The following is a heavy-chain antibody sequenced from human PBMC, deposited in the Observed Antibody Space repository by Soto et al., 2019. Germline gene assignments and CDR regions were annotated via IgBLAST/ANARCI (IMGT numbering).Heavy chain of an antibody. CDR2: IYYSGST. J-gene: IGHJ3*02. V-gene: IGHV4-59*01. CDR1: GGSISSYY. CDR3: ASCSGGSCYSGDNAFDI. Sequence: PSETLSLTCTVSGGSISSYYWSWIRQPPGKGLEWIGYIYYSGSTNYNPSLKSRVTISVDTSKNQFSLKLSSVTAADTAVYYCASCSGGSCYSGDNAFDIWGQGTMVTVSS. D-gene: IGHD2-15*01.